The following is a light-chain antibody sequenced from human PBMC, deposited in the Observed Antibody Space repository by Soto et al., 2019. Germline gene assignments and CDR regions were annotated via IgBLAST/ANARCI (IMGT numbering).Light chain of an antibody. J-gene: IGKJ3*01. CDR1: QSISSY. Sequence: EIVLTQSPATLSLSPGERATLSCRTSQSISSYLAWYQQKPGQAPRLLIYDASNRLTGIPARFSGSGSGTDFTLTISSLEPEDFAVYYCQQRSTWPLIFTFGPGTKVDIK. CDR2: DAS. CDR3: QQRSTWPLIFT. V-gene: IGKV3-11*01.